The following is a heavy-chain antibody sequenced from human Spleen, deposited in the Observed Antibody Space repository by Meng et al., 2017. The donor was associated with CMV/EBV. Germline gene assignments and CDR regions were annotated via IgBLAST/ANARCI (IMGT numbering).Heavy chain of an antibody. CDR2: ISFDGTNK. Sequence: CAASGFTFTNYAMHWVRQAPGKGLEWVAFISFDGTNKYYADSVKGRFTISRDNSKNTLYLQMNSLRPEDTAVYYCARVDNGYDLPFDYWGQGTLVTVSS. CDR3: ARVDNGYDLPFDY. J-gene: IGHJ4*02. D-gene: IGHD5-12*01. V-gene: IGHV3-30*04. CDR1: GFTFTNYA.